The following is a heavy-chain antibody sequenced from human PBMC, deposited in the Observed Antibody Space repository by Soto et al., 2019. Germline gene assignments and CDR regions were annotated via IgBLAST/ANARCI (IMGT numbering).Heavy chain of an antibody. CDR3: ARNGGTFDP. CDR1: GFTFSDYY. V-gene: IGHV3-11*01. Sequence: QVQLVESGGGLVRPGGSLRLSCAASGFTFSDYYMTWIRQAPGKGLEWISSITTRGSTIYYADSVKGRFTTSRDDAKNSLYLQMNSLRAEDTAVYYCARNGGTFDPWGQGTLVTVSS. D-gene: IGHD7-27*01. CDR2: ITTRGSTI. J-gene: IGHJ5*02.